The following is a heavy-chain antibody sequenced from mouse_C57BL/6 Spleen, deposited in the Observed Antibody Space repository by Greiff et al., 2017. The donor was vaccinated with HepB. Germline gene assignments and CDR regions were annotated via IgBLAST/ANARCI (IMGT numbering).Heavy chain of an antibody. CDR1: GYTFTSYW. V-gene: IGHV1-69*01. CDR3: AVVATNYYAMDY. D-gene: IGHD1-1*01. CDR2: IDPSDSYT. Sequence: VQLQQPGAELVMPGASVKLSCKASGYTFTSYWMHWVKQRPGQGLEWIGEIDPSDSYTNYNQKFKGKSTLTVDKSSSTAYMQLSSLTSEDSAVYYCAVVATNYYAMDYWGQGTSVTVSS. J-gene: IGHJ4*01.